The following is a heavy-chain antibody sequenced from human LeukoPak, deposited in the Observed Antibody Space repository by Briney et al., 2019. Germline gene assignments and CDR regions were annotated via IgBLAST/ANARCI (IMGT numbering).Heavy chain of an antibody. D-gene: IGHD3-10*01. J-gene: IGHJ4*02. CDR3: ARHRRYYYGSGPFDY. CDR1: GGSFSGYY. CDR2: INHSGST. V-gene: IGHV4-34*01. Sequence: SETLSLTCAVYGGSFSGYYWSWIRQPPGKGLEWIGEINHSGSTNYNPSLKSRVTISVDTSKNQFSLKLSSVTAADTAVYYRARHRRYYYGSGPFDYWGQGTLVTVSS.